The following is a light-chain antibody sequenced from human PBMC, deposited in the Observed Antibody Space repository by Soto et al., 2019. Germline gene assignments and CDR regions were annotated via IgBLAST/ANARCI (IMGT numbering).Light chain of an antibody. Sequence: QSALTQPASVSGSPGQSITISCTGTSSDVGGYDFVSWYQHHPGKAPRLIIYQVSNRPSGVSNRFSGSKSGNTASLTISGLQPEDEADYYCSSYISMIVRVFGGGTKATVL. CDR1: SSDVGGYDF. V-gene: IGLV2-14*01. J-gene: IGLJ3*02. CDR2: QVS. CDR3: SSYISMIVRV.